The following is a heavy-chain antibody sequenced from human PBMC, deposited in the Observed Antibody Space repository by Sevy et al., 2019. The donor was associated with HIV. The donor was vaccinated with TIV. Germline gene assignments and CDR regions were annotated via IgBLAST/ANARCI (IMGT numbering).Heavy chain of an antibody. CDR1: GFSFSSYS. D-gene: IGHD3-22*01. CDR3: ARTGDSTGYYVWFDP. Sequence: GGSLRLSCAASGFSFSSYSLSWVRQAPGKGLEWISYISTSSKTMHYADSVKGRFTISRDDAKNSLYLQMNRLRDEDMAVYYCARTGDSTGYYVWFDPWGQGTLVTVSS. J-gene: IGHJ5*02. V-gene: IGHV3-48*02. CDR2: ISTSSKTM.